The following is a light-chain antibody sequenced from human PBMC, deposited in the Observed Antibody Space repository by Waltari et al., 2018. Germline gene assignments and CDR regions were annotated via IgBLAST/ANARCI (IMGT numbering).Light chain of an antibody. J-gene: IGLJ1*01. CDR3: CSYAGSYTYV. CDR2: DVS. CDR1: RRPVGAYNY. Sequence: QSALTQPRSVSGSPRQSVTISSPGTRRPVGAYNYASWYQQHPGKAPKLMIYDVSKRPSGVPDRFSGSKSGNTASLTISGLQAEDEADYYCCSYAGSYTYVFGTGTKVTVL. V-gene: IGLV2-11*02.